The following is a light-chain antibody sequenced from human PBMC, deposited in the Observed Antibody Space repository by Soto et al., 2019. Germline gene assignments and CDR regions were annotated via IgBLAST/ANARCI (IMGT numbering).Light chain of an antibody. V-gene: IGKV4-1*01. CDR1: QSVLYSSNNKNY. Sequence: DIVMTQSPDSLAVSLGERATINCKSSQSVLYSSNNKNYLAWYQQKPGQPPKLLIYWASTRESGVPDRFSGSGYGTDFTLTISSLQAEDVAVYYCQQYYSTSYTFGQGTKLEIK. J-gene: IGKJ2*01. CDR2: WAS. CDR3: QQYYSTSYT.